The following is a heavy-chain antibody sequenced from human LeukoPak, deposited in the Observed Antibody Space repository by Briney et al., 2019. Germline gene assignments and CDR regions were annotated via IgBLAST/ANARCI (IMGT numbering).Heavy chain of an antibody. D-gene: IGHD1-26*01. V-gene: IGHV3-74*01. CDR1: GFTFSSHW. Sequence: GGSLRLSCADSGFTFSSHWMHWVRQAPGKGLVWVSRIKYDASSTSYADSVKCRFTISRDNAKNTLYLQMNSLRAEDTAVYYCARGATYAYYQDYWGQGTLVTVSS. CDR3: ARGATYAYYQDY. CDR2: IKYDASST. J-gene: IGHJ4*02.